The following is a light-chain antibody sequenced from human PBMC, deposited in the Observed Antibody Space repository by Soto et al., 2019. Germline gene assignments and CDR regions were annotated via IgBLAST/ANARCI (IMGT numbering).Light chain of an antibody. J-gene: IGLJ2*01. Sequence: QSVLTQPPSVSAAPGQKVTISCSGSISNIGNNFVSWYKQLPGTAPKLLIYDNNKRPSGSPDRVSGSKSGTSATLGTIGLQTGDEADYYCGTWDYRLSAMVFGGGTKLTVL. V-gene: IGLV1-51*01. CDR2: DNN. CDR1: ISNIGNNF. CDR3: GTWDYRLSAMV.